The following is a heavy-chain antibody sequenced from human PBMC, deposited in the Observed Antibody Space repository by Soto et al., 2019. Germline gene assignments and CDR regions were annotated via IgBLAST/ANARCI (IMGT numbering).Heavy chain of an antibody. Sequence: SVKVSCKASGGTFSSYAFSWVRQAPGQGLEWMGGLVIILGTTNYAQKFQGRVSIDADESTSTAYMEMSSLRSEDTAVYYCARRRIGYCSGGSCSNWFDPWGQGTLVTVSS. CDR3: ARRRIGYCSGGSCSNWFDP. J-gene: IGHJ5*02. CDR1: GGTFSSYA. CDR2: LVIILGTT. V-gene: IGHV1-69*13. D-gene: IGHD2-15*01.